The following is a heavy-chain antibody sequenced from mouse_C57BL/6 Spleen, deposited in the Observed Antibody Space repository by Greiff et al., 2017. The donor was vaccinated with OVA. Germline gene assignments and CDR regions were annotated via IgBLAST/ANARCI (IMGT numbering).Heavy chain of an antibody. D-gene: IGHD1-1*01. V-gene: IGHV1-82*01. Sequence: QVQLQQSGPELVKPGASVKISCKASGYAFSSSWMNWVKQRPGKGLEWIGRIYPGDGDTNYNGKFKGKATLTADKSSSTAYMQLSSLTSEDSAVYFCARSRDYGSSYEYFDVWGTGTTVTVSS. CDR1: GYAFSSSW. CDR3: ARSRDYGSSYEYFDV. CDR2: IYPGDGDT. J-gene: IGHJ1*03.